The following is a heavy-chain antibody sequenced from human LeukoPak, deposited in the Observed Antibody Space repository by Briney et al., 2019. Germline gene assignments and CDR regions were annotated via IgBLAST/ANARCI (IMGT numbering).Heavy chain of an antibody. CDR1: GGSISGYY. CDR3: ARACGGDCYWYYYYGMDV. Sequence: SETPSLTCAVYGGSISGYYWSWIRQPPGKGLEWIGEINHSGSTNYNPSLKSRVTISVDTSKNQFSLKLSSVTAADTAVYYCARACGGDCYWYYYYGMDVWGQGTTVTVSS. CDR2: INHSGST. V-gene: IGHV4-34*01. D-gene: IGHD2-21*02. J-gene: IGHJ6*02.